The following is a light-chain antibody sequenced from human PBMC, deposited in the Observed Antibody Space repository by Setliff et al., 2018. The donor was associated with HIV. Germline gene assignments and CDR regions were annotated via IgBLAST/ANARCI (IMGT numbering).Light chain of an antibody. CDR3: SSYTKTASVYV. V-gene: IGLV2-14*01. Sequence: QSALTQPASMSGSPGQSITISCTGSSDDVGGSNYVSWYQQHPGKAPKLIIYEVTVRPSGVSSRFSGSKSGNTASLTLSGLQTEDEADYHCSSYTKTASVYVFGSGTKVTVL. J-gene: IGLJ1*01. CDR1: SDDVGGSNY. CDR2: EVT.